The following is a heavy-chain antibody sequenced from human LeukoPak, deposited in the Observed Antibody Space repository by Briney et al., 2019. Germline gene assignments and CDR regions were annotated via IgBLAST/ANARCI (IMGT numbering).Heavy chain of an antibody. D-gene: IGHD4-11*01. Sequence: SETLSLTCTASGGSISSYYCSWIRQPPGKGLEWIGYIYYSGSTNYNPSLKSRVTISVDTSKNRFSLKLSSVTAADTAVYYCARLYSNYGYYFDHWGQGTLVTVSS. V-gene: IGHV4-59*08. J-gene: IGHJ4*02. CDR2: IYYSGST. CDR1: GGSISSYY. CDR3: ARLYSNYGYYFDH.